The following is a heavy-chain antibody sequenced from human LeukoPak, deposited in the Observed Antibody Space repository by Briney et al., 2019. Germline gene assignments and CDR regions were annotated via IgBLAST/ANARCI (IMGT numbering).Heavy chain of an antibody. D-gene: IGHD2-2*01. CDR3: ARFSRYCSSTSCYLYGMDV. CDR1: GYTFTSYD. CDR2: MDPNSGNT. Sequence: GASVKVSCKASGYTFTSYDINWVRQATGRGLEWMGWMDPNSGNTGYAQKFQGRVTMTRTTSRSTAYMELSSLRSEDTALYYCARFSRYCSSTSCYLYGMDVWGQGTTVTVSS. V-gene: IGHV1-8*01. J-gene: IGHJ6*02.